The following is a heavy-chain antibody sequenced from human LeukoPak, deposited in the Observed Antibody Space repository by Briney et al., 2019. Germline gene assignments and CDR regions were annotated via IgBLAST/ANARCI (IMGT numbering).Heavy chain of an antibody. J-gene: IGHJ4*02. CDR3: ASGNSSGWSASWAFDY. D-gene: IGHD6-19*01. Sequence: XXWVRQXPGQGLEWMGWINPNSGGTNYAQKFQGRVTMTRDTSISTAYMELSRLRSDDTAVYYCASGNSSGWSASWAFDYWGQGTLVTVSS. V-gene: IGHV1-2*02. CDR2: INPNSGGT.